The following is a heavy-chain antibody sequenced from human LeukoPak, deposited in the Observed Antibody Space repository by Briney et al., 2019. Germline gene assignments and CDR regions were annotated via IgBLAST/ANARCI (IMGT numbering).Heavy chain of an antibody. CDR3: VRGGGLPNCSGFCPPDT. D-gene: IGHD2-15*01. CDR2: FHHAGSS. CDR1: GASISTASYS. J-gene: IGHJ3*01. V-gene: IGHV4-30-2*01. Sequence: SQTLSLTCAVSGASISTASYSWNWIRQPPGEGLEWIGCFHHAGSSYYNPSLKSRVTISGDRSKNQVSLNLSSVTAADAAVYFCVRGGGLPNCSGFCPPDTWGQGKMVIVSS.